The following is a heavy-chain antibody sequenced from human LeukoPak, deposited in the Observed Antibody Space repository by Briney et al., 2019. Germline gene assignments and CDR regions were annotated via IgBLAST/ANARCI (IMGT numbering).Heavy chain of an antibody. V-gene: IGHV3-33*01. D-gene: IGHD3-16*02. J-gene: IGHJ4*02. CDR1: GFTFSSYG. CDR3: ARDKEKHPYVWGSYRPSYYFDY. Sequence: PGGSLRLSCAASGFTFSSYGMHWVRQAPGKGLEWVGVIWYDGSNKYYADSVKGRFTISRDNSKNTLYLQMNSLRAEDTAVYYCARDKEKHPYVWGSYRPSYYFDYWGQGTLVTVSS. CDR2: IWYDGSNK.